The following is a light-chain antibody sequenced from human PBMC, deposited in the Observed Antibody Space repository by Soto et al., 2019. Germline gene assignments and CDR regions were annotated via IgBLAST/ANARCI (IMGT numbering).Light chain of an antibody. CDR2: GAS. Sequence: VLAQPPGTLSLSPGERATLSCRASQSVSSSYLAWYQQKPGQAPRLLIYGASSRATGIPDRFSGSGSGTEFSLTISSLQSEDFAVYYCQQYKNWPWTFGQGTKVDI. CDR3: QQYKNWPWT. V-gene: IGKV3-20*01. CDR1: QSVSSSY. J-gene: IGKJ1*01.